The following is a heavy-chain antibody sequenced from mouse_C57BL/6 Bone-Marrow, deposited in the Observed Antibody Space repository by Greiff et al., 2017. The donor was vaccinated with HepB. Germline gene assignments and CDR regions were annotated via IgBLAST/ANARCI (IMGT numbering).Heavy chain of an antibody. D-gene: IGHD2-3*01. CDR2: IDPSDSYT. J-gene: IGHJ4*01. CDR3: AQGLLRGDYYAMDY. Sequence: QVQLQQPGAELVMPGASVKLSCKASGYTFTSYWMHWVKQRPGQGLEWIGEIDPSDSYTNYNQKFKGKSTLTVDKSSSTAYMQLSSLTSEDSAVYYCAQGLLRGDYYAMDYWGQGTSVTVSS. CDR1: GYTFTSYW. V-gene: IGHV1-69*01.